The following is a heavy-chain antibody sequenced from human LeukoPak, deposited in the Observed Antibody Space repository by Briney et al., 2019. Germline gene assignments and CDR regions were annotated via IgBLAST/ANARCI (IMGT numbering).Heavy chain of an antibody. CDR1: GFTFSSHG. CDR3: ARDWGSYYDFWSGYNYFDY. J-gene: IGHJ4*02. CDR2: ISPSGSIS. D-gene: IGHD3-3*01. V-gene: IGHV3-48*04. Sequence: PGGSLRLSCAASGFTFSSHGINWVRQAPGKGLEWVSGISPSGSISYYADSVKGRFTISRDNAKNSLYLQMNSLRAEDTAVYYCARDWGSYYDFWSGYNYFDYWGQGTLVTVSS.